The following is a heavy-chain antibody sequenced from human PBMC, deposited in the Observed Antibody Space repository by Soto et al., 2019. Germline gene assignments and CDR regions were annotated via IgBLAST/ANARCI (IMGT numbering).Heavy chain of an antibody. J-gene: IGHJ4*02. D-gene: IGHD3-9*01. CDR3: ARLEEGPYDILTGYFYY. Sequence: LGESLKISCKGSGYSFTSYWIGWVRQMPGKGLEWMGIIYPGDSDTRYSPSFQGQVTISADKSISTAYLQWSSLKASDTAMYYCARLEEGPYDILTGYFYYWGQGTLVTVSS. V-gene: IGHV5-51*01. CDR1: GYSFTSYW. CDR2: IYPGDSDT.